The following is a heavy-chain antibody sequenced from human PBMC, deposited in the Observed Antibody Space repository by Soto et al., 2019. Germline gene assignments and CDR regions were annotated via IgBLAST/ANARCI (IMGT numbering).Heavy chain of an antibody. J-gene: IGHJ3*02. CDR3: AKEQIKVLKDGGGALDI. CDR1: GGSFSSYP. D-gene: IGHD2-21*01. V-gene: IGHV1-69*06. Sequence: SVKVSCKASGGSFSSYPISWVRQAPGQGLEWVGAIIPFYGTTTYAKKFQGRVTITADKSTNTAYMDVTSLKSEDTAVYYCAKEQIKVLKDGGGALDIWGQGSMVTVSS. CDR2: IIPFYGTT.